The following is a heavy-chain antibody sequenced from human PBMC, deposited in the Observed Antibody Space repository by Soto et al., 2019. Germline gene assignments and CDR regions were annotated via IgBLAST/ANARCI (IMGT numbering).Heavy chain of an antibody. CDR2: IYYSDSI. Sequence: SETLSLTCTVSGGSLSSYYWSWIRQAPGKGLENLGYIYYSDSINYNPSFKSRVTISVDTSRNQFSLKLSSVTAADTAVYYCARGPYDNYDILTGYYPYGMDVWGQGTTVTVS. CDR1: GGSLSSYY. D-gene: IGHD3-9*01. CDR3: ARGPYDNYDILTGYYPYGMDV. V-gene: IGHV4-59*12. J-gene: IGHJ6*02.